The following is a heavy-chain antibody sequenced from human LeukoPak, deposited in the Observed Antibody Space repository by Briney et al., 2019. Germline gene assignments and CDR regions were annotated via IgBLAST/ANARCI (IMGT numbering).Heavy chain of an antibody. Sequence: HPGRSLRLSCAASGFTFSSYAMHWVRQAPGKGLEWVAVISYDGSNKYYADSVKGRFTISRDNSKNTLYLQMNSLRAEDTAVYYCARDARHRYCSSSSCYRGWLDPWGQGTPVTVSS. CDR3: ARDARHRYCSSSSCYRGWLDP. CDR2: ISYDGSNK. D-gene: IGHD2-2*01. CDR1: GFTFSSYA. J-gene: IGHJ5*02. V-gene: IGHV3-30*04.